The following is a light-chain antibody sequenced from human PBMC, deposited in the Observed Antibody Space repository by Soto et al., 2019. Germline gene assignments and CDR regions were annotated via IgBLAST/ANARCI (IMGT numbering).Light chain of an antibody. CDR1: NIGSKS. J-gene: IGLJ3*02. CDR3: QVWDSSSDHPV. Sequence: SYELTQPPSVSVAPGKTARITCGGNNIGSKSVHWYQQKPGQAPVLVIYYDNDRPSGIPERFSGSKSGNTATLTISRVEAGDEADYYCQVWDSSSDHPVFGGGTKVTVL. CDR2: YDN. V-gene: IGLV3-21*04.